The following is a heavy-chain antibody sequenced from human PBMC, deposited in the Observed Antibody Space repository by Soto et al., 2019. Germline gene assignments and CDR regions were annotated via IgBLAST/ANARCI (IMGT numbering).Heavy chain of an antibody. Sequence: SETLSLTCAVSGGSISSSYWWTWVRQAPGKGLQWIGEIYHSGITNYNPSLRSRVSMSVDKSNNEFSLSLTSVTAADTAVYYCATLPPRIVVVLTELPIWGQGISVPVSS. D-gene: IGHD2-21*01. CDR1: GGSISSSYW. CDR2: IYHSGIT. J-gene: IGHJ1*01. CDR3: ATLPPRIVVVLTELPI. V-gene: IGHV4-4*02.